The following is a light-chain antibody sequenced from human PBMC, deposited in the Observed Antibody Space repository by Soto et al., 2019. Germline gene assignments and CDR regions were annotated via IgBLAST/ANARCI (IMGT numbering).Light chain of an antibody. CDR3: QSYASSLSANFV. CDR1: SSNIGAGYD. J-gene: IGLJ1*01. V-gene: IGLV1-40*01. Sequence: QSVLTQPPSVSGAPGQMVTISCTGSSSNIGAGYDVHWYQQLPGKAPKLLIYGNNNRPSGVPDRFSGSKSGTSASLAITGLRADDEADYYCQSYASSLSANFVFGTGTKVTVL. CDR2: GNN.